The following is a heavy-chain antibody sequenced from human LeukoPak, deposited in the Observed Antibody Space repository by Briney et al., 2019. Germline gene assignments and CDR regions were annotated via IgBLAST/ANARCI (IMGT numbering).Heavy chain of an antibody. CDR1: GFTFVGYG. J-gene: IGHJ4*02. V-gene: IGHV3-33*01. Sequence: PGGSLRVSCAGSGFTFVGYGMHWFRQTRGKGLEWVAVIANDGSRAFNVDSVKGRFTISRENSKNTMSVQMDDLRAEDTAVYYCTRYNNDHFDYWGQGTLVTVSS. CDR2: IANDGSRA. D-gene: IGHD1-14*01. CDR3: TRYNNDHFDY.